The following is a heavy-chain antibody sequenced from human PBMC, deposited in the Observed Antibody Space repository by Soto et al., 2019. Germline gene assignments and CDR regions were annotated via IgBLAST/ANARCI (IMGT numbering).Heavy chain of an antibody. D-gene: IGHD1-1*01. CDR1: GGTFSSYA. Sequence: QVQLVQSGAEVKKPGSSVKVSCKASGGTFSSYAISWGRQAPGQGLEWMGGIIPIIGTANYAQKFQVRVTITADECTSTGYMELSSLRAEDTAVYYCAGDSYNLNAGYFDYWGQGTLVTVSS. CDR2: IIPIIGTA. CDR3: AGDSYNLNAGYFDY. J-gene: IGHJ4*02. V-gene: IGHV1-69*01.